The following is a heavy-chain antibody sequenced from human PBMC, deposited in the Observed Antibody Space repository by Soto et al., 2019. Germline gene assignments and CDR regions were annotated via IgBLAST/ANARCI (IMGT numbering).Heavy chain of an antibody. V-gene: IGHV5-51*01. CDR2: IFPADSDV. D-gene: IGHD3-10*01. CDR3: AKHNYFGLGSSFYYYKSDL. Sequence: GESLKISCKASGYIFSTNWIAWIRHVPGKGLEWMGSIFPADSDVRYNPSFQGQVTISVDKSIDTAYLQWNSLKASDTATFYCAKHNYFGLGSSFYYYKSDLWGQGTTVTVSS. J-gene: IGHJ6*02. CDR1: GYIFSTNW.